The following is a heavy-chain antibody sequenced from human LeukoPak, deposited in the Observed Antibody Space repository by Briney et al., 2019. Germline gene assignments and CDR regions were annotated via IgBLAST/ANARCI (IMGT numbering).Heavy chain of an antibody. D-gene: IGHD6-19*01. J-gene: IGHJ4*02. CDR1: GFTFSSYA. CDR2: IRGSGTST. CDR3: AKDQSSGWYWDY. V-gene: IGHV3-23*01. Sequence: GGSLRLSCAASGFTFSSYAMSWVRQAPGKGLEWVSTIRGSGTSTYYADSVKGRFTISRDNSKNTLYLQMNSLRAEDTAAYYCAKDQSSGWYWDYWGQGTLVTVSS.